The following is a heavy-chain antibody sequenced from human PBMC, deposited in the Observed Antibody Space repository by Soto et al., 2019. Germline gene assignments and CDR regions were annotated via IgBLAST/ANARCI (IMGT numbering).Heavy chain of an antibody. D-gene: IGHD5-12*01. J-gene: IGHJ5*02. CDR3: ARHHGPTTSENWFDP. V-gene: IGHV1-18*04. CDR1: GYTFIDYY. CDR2: ISTYSGDT. Sequence: ASVKVSCKASGYTFIDYYMHWVRQAPGQGLEWMGWISTYSGDTKYAQKFQGRVTMTTDTSTTTAYLELRSLRSDDTAVYYCARHHGPTTSENWFDPWGQGTLVTVSS.